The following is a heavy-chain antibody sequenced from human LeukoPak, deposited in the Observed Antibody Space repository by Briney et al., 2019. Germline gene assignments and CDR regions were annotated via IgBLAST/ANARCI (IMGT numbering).Heavy chain of an antibody. J-gene: IGHJ4*02. Sequence: GASVKVSCKASGYSFTSYRITWARQAPGQGLEWMGCINPYNGNTNYAQKLQGRVTITTDTSTSTAYMDLRSLSSDDTAVYYCAKERSGWFFSNWGQGTLVTVSS. V-gene: IGHV1-18*01. D-gene: IGHD6-19*01. CDR1: GYSFTSYR. CDR3: AKERSGWFFSN. CDR2: INPYNGNT.